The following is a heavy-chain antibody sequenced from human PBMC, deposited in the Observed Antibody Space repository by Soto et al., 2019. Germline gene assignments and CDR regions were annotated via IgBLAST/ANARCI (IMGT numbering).Heavy chain of an antibody. CDR2: INPSGGST. D-gene: IGHD3-22*01. CDR3: AREHTSLYYYDSSGYLFDP. V-gene: IGHV1-46*01. J-gene: IGHJ5*02. Sequence: QVQLVQSGAEVKKPGASVKVSCKGSGYTFTSYYMHWVRQAPGQGLEWMGIINPSGGSTSYAQKFQGRVTMTRDTSTSTVYMELSSLRSEDTAVYYCAREHTSLYYYDSSGYLFDPWGQGTLVTVSS. CDR1: GYTFTSYY.